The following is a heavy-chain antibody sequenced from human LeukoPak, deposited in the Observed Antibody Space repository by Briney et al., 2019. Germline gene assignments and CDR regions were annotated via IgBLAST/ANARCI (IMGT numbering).Heavy chain of an antibody. CDR3: VRGNYDNRGYSNAFDI. CDR2: IYYNGNT. D-gene: IGHD3-22*01. CDR1: GASISSSY. Sequence: SGTLSLTCTVSGASISSSYWSWVRQPPGKRLEWIGFIYYNGNTNSNPSLKSRATISADTSKNQFSLKLTSVTAADTAVYYCVRGNYDNRGYSNAFDIWGQGAMVTVSS. V-gene: IGHV4-59*01. J-gene: IGHJ3*02.